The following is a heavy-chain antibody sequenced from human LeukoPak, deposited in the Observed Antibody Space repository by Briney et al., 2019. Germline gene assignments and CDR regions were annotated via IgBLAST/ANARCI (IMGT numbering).Heavy chain of an antibody. J-gene: IGHJ6*02. CDR1: GYTFTSYG. Sequence: GASVEVSCKASGYTFTSYGISWVRQAPGQGLEWMGWINAYNGNTNYAQKLQGRVTMTTDTSTSTAYMELRSLRSDDTAVYYCARDRGYYDSSGFLFRYYGMDVWGQGTTVTVSS. CDR3: ARDRGYYDSSGFLFRYYGMDV. V-gene: IGHV1-18*01. D-gene: IGHD3-22*01. CDR2: INAYNGNT.